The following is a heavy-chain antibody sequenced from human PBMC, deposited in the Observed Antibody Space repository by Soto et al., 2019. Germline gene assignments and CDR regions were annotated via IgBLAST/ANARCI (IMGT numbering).Heavy chain of an antibody. D-gene: IGHD3-16*01. Sequence: EVQLVESGGGLVQPGGSLRLSCAASGFTFSTYWMHWVRQAPGKGLVWVSRLDNDGTNTRYADSAKGRFTDSRDNRKNTVYLQMDGLRAEDTAVYYCARDGGTYFGYWGQGTLVTVS. V-gene: IGHV3-74*01. CDR2: LDNDGTNT. J-gene: IGHJ4*02. CDR3: ARDGGTYFGY. CDR1: GFTFSTYW.